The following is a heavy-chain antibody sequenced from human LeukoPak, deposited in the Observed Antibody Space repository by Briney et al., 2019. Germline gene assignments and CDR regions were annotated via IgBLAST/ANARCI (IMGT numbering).Heavy chain of an antibody. CDR2: ISDYNGNT. CDR1: GYTFTSYG. CDR3: ARANTAMVTDY. Sequence: ASVKVSCKASGYTFTSYGISWVRQAPGRGLEWMGWISDYNGNTNYAQKLQGRVTMSTDTSTSTAYMELSSLRSEDTAVYYCARANTAMVTDYWGQGTLVTVSS. J-gene: IGHJ4*02. D-gene: IGHD5-18*01. V-gene: IGHV1-18*01.